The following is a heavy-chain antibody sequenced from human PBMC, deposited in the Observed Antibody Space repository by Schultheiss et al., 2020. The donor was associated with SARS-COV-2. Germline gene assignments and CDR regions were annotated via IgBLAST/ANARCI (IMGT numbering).Heavy chain of an antibody. CDR2: ISSSGSTI. CDR1: GFTFSDYY. Sequence: GGSLRLSCAASGFTFSDYYMSWIRQAPGKGLEWVSYISSSGSTIYYADSVKGRFTISRDNAKNSLYLQMTSLRAEDTAVYYCASDRIAVAPTLMDVWGQGTTVTVSS. V-gene: IGHV3-11*04. J-gene: IGHJ6*02. CDR3: ASDRIAVAPTLMDV. D-gene: IGHD6-19*01.